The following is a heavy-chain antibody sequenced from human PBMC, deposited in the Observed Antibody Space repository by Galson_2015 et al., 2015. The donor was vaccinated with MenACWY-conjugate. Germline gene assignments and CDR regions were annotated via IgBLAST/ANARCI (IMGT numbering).Heavy chain of an antibody. Sequence: SVKVSCKVSGYTLTDLSMYWVRQAPRKGLEWMGGFNPGDGKTIYAQRFQGRVTMTEDTSTDTAYMELSSLRSEDTAVYYCAADRRQVRRGWLPYWGQGTLVTVSS. CDR1: GYTLTDLS. CDR2: FNPGDGKT. CDR3: AADRRQVRRGWLPY. D-gene: IGHD5-18*01. V-gene: IGHV1-24*01. J-gene: IGHJ4*02.